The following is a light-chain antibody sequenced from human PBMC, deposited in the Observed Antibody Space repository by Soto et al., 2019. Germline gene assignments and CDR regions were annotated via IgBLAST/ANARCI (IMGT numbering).Light chain of an antibody. Sequence: QSVLTQPPSVSAAPGQKVTISCSGSRSNIGNDYVSWYQLLPGRAPKLLIYDNNKRPSAIPDRFSGSKFGTSATLGISVVQPGDEADYYCATWDSSLSAVVFGGGTQLTVL. CDR3: ATWDSSLSAVV. CDR2: DNN. CDR1: RSNIGNDY. V-gene: IGLV1-51*01. J-gene: IGLJ3*02.